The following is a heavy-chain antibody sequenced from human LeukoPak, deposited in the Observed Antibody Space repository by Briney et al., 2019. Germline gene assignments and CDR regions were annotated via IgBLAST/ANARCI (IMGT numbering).Heavy chain of an antibody. CDR1: GASFNSDDQY. Sequence: KTSETLSLTCTVSGASFNSDDQYWNWIRQSPGKGLEWIGSIHPSGMLYNNPSLESRVTMSRDTSKNQFSLNLNSVTAADTAVYFCSRGLDSRKLGYWGQGNLVTVCS. D-gene: IGHD3-22*01. J-gene: IGHJ4*02. V-gene: IGHV4-31*03. CDR2: IHPSGML. CDR3: SRGLDSRKLGY.